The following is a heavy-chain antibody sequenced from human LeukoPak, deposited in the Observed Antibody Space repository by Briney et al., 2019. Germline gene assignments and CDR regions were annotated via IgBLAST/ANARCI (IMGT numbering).Heavy chain of an antibody. D-gene: IGHD3-22*01. CDR1: GYTFTSYD. V-gene: IGHV1-8*03. J-gene: IGHJ5*02. CDR3: AREVVIQGKDWFDP. Sequence: GASVKVSCKASGYTFTSYDINWVRQATGQGLEWMGWMNPNSGNTGYAQKFQGRVTITRNTSISTAYMELSSLRSDDTAVYYCAREVVIQGKDWFDPWGQGTLVTVSS. CDR2: MNPNSGNT.